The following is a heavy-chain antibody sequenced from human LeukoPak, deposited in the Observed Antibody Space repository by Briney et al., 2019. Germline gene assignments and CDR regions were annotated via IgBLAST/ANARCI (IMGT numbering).Heavy chain of an antibody. CDR1: GGSISSGDYY. D-gene: IGHD2-2*01. V-gene: IGHV4-30-4*08. J-gene: IGHJ6*03. CDR3: ARDLVEYCSSTSCPYYYMDV. CDR2: IYYSGST. Sequence: SQTLSLTCTVPGGSISSGDYYWSWIRQPPGKGLEWIGYIYYSGSTYYNPSLKSRVTISVDTSKNQFSLKLSSVTAADTAVYYCARDLVEYCSSTSCPYYYMDVWGKGTTVTVSS.